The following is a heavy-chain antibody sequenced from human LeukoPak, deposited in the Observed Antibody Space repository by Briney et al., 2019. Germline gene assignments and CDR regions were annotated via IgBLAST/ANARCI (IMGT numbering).Heavy chain of an antibody. Sequence: PSETLSLTCTVSGYSISSGYDWGWIRQPPGKGLEWIGIIYHSGSTYYNPSLKSRVTISLDTSKNQFSLKLSSVTAADTAVYYCARYPSPPLDSGYFDYWGQGTLVTVSS. CDR1: GYSISSGYD. D-gene: IGHD1-26*01. CDR2: IYHSGST. CDR3: ARYPSPPLDSGYFDY. V-gene: IGHV4-38-2*02. J-gene: IGHJ4*02.